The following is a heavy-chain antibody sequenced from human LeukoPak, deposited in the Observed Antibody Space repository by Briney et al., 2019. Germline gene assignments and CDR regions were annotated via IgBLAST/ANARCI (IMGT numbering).Heavy chain of an antibody. CDR2: IYRSGTP. CDR3: AKQIGVVAATPVFDY. J-gene: IGHJ4*02. Sequence: GGFLRLSCAASGFTVSNNYMSWVRQAPGKGLDWASTIYRSGTPHYADSVKGRFTISRDNSKNTLYLQMNSLRAEDTAVYFCAKQIGVVAATPVFDYWGQGTLVTVSS. V-gene: IGHV3-66*04. D-gene: IGHD2-15*01. CDR1: GFTVSNNY.